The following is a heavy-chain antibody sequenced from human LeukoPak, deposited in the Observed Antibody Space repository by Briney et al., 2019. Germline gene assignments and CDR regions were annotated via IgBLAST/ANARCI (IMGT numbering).Heavy chain of an antibody. V-gene: IGHV3-23*01. Sequence: GGSLRLSCVASGLTFSTSAMSWVRQAPGKGLEWVSAISGSGGSTYYADSVKGRFTISRDNSKNTLYLQMNSLRAEDTAVYYCAASAYCGGDCYLGYDAFDIWGQGTMVTVSS. D-gene: IGHD2-21*02. CDR1: GLTFSTSA. CDR3: AASAYCGGDCYLGYDAFDI. CDR2: ISGSGGST. J-gene: IGHJ3*02.